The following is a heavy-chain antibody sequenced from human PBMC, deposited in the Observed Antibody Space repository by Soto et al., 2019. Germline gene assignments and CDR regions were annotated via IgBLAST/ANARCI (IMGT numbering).Heavy chain of an antibody. Sequence: SETLSLTCTVSGGSISSYYWGWIRQTPGKGLEWIGNIYYSGSASYNPSLKSRVTISIGTSKNQVSLNLSSVTAADTAVYYCARGRCSYGSGSYYSPSGMDVWGQGTMVPVS. V-gene: IGHV4-39*01. CDR3: ARGRCSYGSGSYYSPSGMDV. D-gene: IGHD3-10*01. J-gene: IGHJ6*02. CDR1: GGSISSYY. CDR2: IYYSGSA.